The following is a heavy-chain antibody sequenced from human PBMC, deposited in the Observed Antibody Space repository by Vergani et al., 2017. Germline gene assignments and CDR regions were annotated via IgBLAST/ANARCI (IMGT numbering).Heavy chain of an antibody. CDR3: TTPTGNYYYGMDV. D-gene: IGHD3-10*01. CDR2: IKSKTDGGTT. Sequence: VQLVESGGGLVKPGGSLRLSCAASGFTFSNAWMSWVRQAPGKGLEWVGRIKSKTDGGTTDYAAPVKGRFTISRDDSKNTLYLQMNSLKTEDTAVYYCTTPTGNYYYGMDVWGQGTTVTVSS. V-gene: IGHV3-15*01. CDR1: GFTFSNAW. J-gene: IGHJ6*02.